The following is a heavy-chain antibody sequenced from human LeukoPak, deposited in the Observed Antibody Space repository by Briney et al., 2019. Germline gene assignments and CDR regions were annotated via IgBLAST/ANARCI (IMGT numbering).Heavy chain of an antibody. Sequence: SETLSLTCTVSGGSISSYYWSWIRQPPGKGLEWIGYIYYSGSTNYNPSLKSRVTISADTSKNQFSLKLSSVTAADTAVYYCARDSRIQLWYPVFDYWGQGTLVTVSS. D-gene: IGHD5-18*01. CDR2: IYYSGST. J-gene: IGHJ4*02. CDR3: ARDSRIQLWYPVFDY. V-gene: IGHV4-59*01. CDR1: GGSISSYY.